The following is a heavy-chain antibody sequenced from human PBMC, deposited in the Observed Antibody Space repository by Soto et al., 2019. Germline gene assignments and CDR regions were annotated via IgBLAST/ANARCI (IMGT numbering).Heavy chain of an antibody. CDR3: ARDNRARRGYYSNWFDP. CDR2: IKDDGSRT. CDR1: GFTFSNYW. V-gene: IGHV3-74*03. Sequence: EVQLVESGGGLVQPGGSLRLSCAASGFTFSNYWMHWVRQVPGKGLMWISHIKDDGSRTTYADSVKGRFTISRDNAKSMLYLQMNSLRAEDTAVYYCARDNRARRGYYSNWFDPWGQGTLVTVSS. J-gene: IGHJ5*02. D-gene: IGHD3-22*01.